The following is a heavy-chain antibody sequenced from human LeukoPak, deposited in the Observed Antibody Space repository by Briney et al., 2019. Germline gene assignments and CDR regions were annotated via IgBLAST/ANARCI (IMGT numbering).Heavy chain of an antibody. CDR2: IIPIFGTA. J-gene: IGHJ5*02. V-gene: IGHV1-69*13. CDR1: GGTFSSYA. CDR3: ARERSRWFDP. Sequence: ASVKVSCKASGGTFSSYAISWVRQAPGQGLEWMGGIIPIFGTANYAQKFQGRVTITADESTSTAYMELSSLRSEDTAVYYCARERSRWFDPWGQGTLVTVSS.